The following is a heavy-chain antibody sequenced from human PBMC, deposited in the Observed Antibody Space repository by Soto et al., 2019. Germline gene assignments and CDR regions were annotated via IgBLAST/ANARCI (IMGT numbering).Heavy chain of an antibody. CDR3: ASPARNYDFWSGYSFDI. CDR1: GYTFTSYG. V-gene: IGHV1-18*01. Sequence: ASVKVSCKASGYTFTSYGISWVRQAPGQGLEWMGWISAYNGNTNYAQKLQGRVTMTTDTSTSTAYMELRSLRSEDTAVYYCASPARNYDFWSGYSFDIWGQGTMVTV. J-gene: IGHJ3*02. D-gene: IGHD3-3*01. CDR2: ISAYNGNT.